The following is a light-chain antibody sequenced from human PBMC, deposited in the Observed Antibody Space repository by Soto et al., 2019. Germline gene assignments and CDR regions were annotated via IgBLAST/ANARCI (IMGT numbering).Light chain of an antibody. V-gene: IGKV4-1*01. CDR1: QSVLYSSNKKNY. Sequence: DIVMTQSPDSLAVSLGERATINCKSSQSVLYSSNKKNYLAWYQQKSGQSPKVLIYWASTRESGVPDRFSGSGSGTDFTLTISSLQAEDAAVYDCQQYYSTPRTFGQGTKVEIK. CDR2: WAS. J-gene: IGKJ1*01. CDR3: QQYYSTPRT.